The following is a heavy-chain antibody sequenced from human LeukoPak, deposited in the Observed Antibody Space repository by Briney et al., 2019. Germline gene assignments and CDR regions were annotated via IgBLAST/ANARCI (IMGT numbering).Heavy chain of an antibody. CDR3: ARVRGGHETNYFDY. CDR1: GFTFSSYE. CDR2: ISSSSSTI. D-gene: IGHD5-12*01. J-gene: IGHJ4*02. Sequence: GGSRRLSCAASGFTFSSYEMNWVRQAPGKGLEWVSYISSSSSTIYYADSVKGRFTISRDNAKNSLYLQMNSLRDEDTAVYYCARVRGGHETNYFDYWGQGTLVTVSS. V-gene: IGHV3-48*02.